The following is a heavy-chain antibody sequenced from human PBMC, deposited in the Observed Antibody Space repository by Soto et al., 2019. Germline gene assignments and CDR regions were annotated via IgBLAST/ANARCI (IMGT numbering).Heavy chain of an antibody. CDR3: ARVLGYCSSTSCYTDWFDP. V-gene: IGHV4-30-2*01. CDR1: GGSISSGGYS. J-gene: IGHJ5*02. D-gene: IGHD2-2*02. CDR2: IYHSGST. Sequence: SETPSLTCAVSGGSISSGGYSWSWIRQPPGKGLEWIGYIYHSGSTYYNPSLKSRVTISVDRSKNQFSLKLSSVTAADTAVYYCARVLGYCSSTSCYTDWFDPWGQGTLVTVSS.